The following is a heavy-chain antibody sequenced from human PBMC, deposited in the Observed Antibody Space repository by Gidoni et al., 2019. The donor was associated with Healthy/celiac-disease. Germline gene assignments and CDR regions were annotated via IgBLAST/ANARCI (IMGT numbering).Heavy chain of an antibody. D-gene: IGHD6-13*01. J-gene: IGHJ4*02. V-gene: IGHV4-30-4*01. CDR3: ARETGIRALGY. CDR2: IYYSGRT. CDR1: GRSISSGDYY. Sequence: QVQLQESGPGLVKPSQTLSLTCTVSGRSISSGDYYWIWIRQPPGKGLEWIMYIYYSGRTYYNPSLKVRVTISVDTSKNQFSLKLSSVTAAYTAVYYCARETGIRALGYWGQGTLVTVSS.